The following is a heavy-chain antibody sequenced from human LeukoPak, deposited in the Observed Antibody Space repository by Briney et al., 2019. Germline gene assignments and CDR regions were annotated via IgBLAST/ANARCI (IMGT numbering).Heavy chain of an antibody. D-gene: IGHD1-26*01. J-gene: IGHJ5*02. CDR1: GGTFSSYA. V-gene: IGHV1-69*13. CDR3: ARDASGSYFDWFDP. CDR2: IIPIFGTA. Sequence: GASVKVSCKASGGTFSSYAISWVRQAPGQGLEWMGGIIPIFGTANYAQKFQGRVTITADESTSTAYMELSSLRSEDTAVYYCARDASGSYFDWFDPWGQGTLVTVSS.